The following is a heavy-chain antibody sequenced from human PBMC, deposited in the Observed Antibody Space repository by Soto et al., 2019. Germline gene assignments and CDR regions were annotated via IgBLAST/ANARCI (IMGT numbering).Heavy chain of an antibody. Sequence: QVQLVQSGAEVKKPGSSVKVSCKASGGTFSSYAISWVRQAPGQGLEWMGGIIPIFGTANYAQKFQGRVTITADETTSTAYMELSGLRSEDKAVYYCARDRRVGTAAIRSRANNWFDPWGQGTLVTVSS. CDR2: IIPIFGTA. V-gene: IGHV1-69*01. D-gene: IGHD2-2*02. CDR3: ARDRRVGTAAIRSRANNWFDP. J-gene: IGHJ5*02. CDR1: GGTFSSYA.